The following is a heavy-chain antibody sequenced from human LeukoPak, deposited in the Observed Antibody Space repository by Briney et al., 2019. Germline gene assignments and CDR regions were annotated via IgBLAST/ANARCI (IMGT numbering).Heavy chain of an antibody. CDR1: GFTFSSYA. Sequence: GGSLRLSCGPSGFTFSSYAMSWVRQAPGKGLEWVSAISGSGGSTYYADSVKGRFTISRDNSKNTLYLQMNSLRAEDTAVYYCAKDRDSSSSWFDPWGQGTLVTVSS. D-gene: IGHD6-6*01. V-gene: IGHV3-23*01. CDR2: ISGSGGST. J-gene: IGHJ5*02. CDR3: AKDRDSSSSWFDP.